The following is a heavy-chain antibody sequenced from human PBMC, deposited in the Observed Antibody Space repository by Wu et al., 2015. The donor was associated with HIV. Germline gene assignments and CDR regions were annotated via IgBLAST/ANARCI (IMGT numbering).Heavy chain of an antibody. Sequence: QAQLVQFGAEVKKPGSSVKVTCKASGDGFTSYAVSWVRQAPGQGLEWMGGINPLFGTTKHAQKFQDRVTFTTDESKTTAYMELRSLRSEDTAVYYCARNTGAVATSLYGLGVWGQGATVAVSS. D-gene: IGHD5-12*01. CDR1: GDGFTSYA. V-gene: IGHV1-69*05. CDR2: INPLFGTT. J-gene: IGHJ6*02. CDR3: ARNTGAVATSLYGLGV.